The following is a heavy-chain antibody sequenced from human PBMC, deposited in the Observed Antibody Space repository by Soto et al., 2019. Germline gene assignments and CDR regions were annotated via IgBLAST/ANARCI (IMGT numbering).Heavy chain of an antibody. CDR2: IIPIFGTA. D-gene: IGHD4-4*01. CDR1: GVTFSSYA. CDR3: ARLLTRPSNRYYYYYGMDV. J-gene: IGHJ6*02. V-gene: IGHV1-69*13. Sequence: ASVKVSCKASGVTFSSYAISWVRHAPGQGLEWMGGIIPIFGTANYARKFQGRVTITADESTSTAYMELSSLRSEDTAVYYCARLLTRPSNRYYYYYGMDVWGQGTTVTVSS.